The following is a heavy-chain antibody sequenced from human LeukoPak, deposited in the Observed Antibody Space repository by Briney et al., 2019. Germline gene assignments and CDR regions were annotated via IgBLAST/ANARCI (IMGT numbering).Heavy chain of an antibody. CDR1: DGSIGSTNYY. V-gene: IGHV4-39*07. CDR2: IYHSGST. CDR3: TRGYQLPPFDY. Sequence: PSETLSLTCTVSDGSIGSTNYYWGWIRQPPGKGLEWIGYIYHSGSTYYNPSLKSRVTISVDRSKNQFSLSLSSVTAADTAVYYCTRGYQLPPFDYWGQGTLVPVSS. D-gene: IGHD2-2*01. J-gene: IGHJ4*02.